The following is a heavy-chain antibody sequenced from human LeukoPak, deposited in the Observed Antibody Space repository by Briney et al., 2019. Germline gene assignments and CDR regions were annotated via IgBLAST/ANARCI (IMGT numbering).Heavy chain of an antibody. V-gene: IGHV1-2*04. CDR2: INPNSGGT. Sequence: ASVKVSCKASGYTFTGYYMHWARQAPGQGLEWMGWINPNSGGTNYAQKFQGWVTMTRDTSVSTAYMELSRLRSDDTAVYYCARGRIPSGYGMDVWGEGTTVTVSS. CDR3: ARGRIPSGYGMDV. J-gene: IGHJ6*04. CDR1: GYTFTGYY. D-gene: IGHD5-18*01.